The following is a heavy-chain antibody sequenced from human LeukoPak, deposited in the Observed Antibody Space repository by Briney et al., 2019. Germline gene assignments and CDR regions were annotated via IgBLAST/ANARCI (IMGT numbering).Heavy chain of an antibody. Sequence: SVKVSCKASGGTFSSYAISWVRQAPGQGLEWMGGIIPIFGTANYAQKFQGRVTITTDESTSTAYMELSSLRSEDTGVYYCARGAVDKDQWFDPWGQGTLVTVSS. J-gene: IGHJ5*02. CDR3: ARGAVDKDQWFDP. D-gene: IGHD2-2*01. CDR1: GGTFSSYA. CDR2: IIPIFGTA. V-gene: IGHV1-69*05.